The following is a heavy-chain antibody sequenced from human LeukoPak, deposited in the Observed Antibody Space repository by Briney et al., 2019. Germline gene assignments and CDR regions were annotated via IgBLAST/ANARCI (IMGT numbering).Heavy chain of an antibody. V-gene: IGHV3-21*01. D-gene: IGHD2-2*01. J-gene: IGHJ6*02. CDR1: GFTFKSYT. CDR3: ARDFGRTSDWQPRLYYGMDV. CDR2: ITSSLSYI. Sequence: GGSLRLSCAASGFTFKSYTMNWVRQAPGKGLEGVSSITSSLSYISYADSVKGRFTLSRDNAKNSLSLQMNRLRAEDTAVYYCARDFGRTSDWQPRLYYGMDVWGQGTTVTVPS.